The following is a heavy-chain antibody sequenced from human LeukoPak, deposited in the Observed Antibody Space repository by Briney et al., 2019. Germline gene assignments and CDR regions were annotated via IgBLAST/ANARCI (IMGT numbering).Heavy chain of an antibody. CDR3: ARYSGSCYNS. CDR2: ISTNGDGT. J-gene: IGHJ4*02. D-gene: IGHD2-15*01. V-gene: IGHV3-64*01. Sequence: GGSLRLSCAPPGFTLTTYAMHWVRQGPGKRLEYVSAISTNGDGTYYANSVTGRFTITRDNSKNTLYLQMGSLRAEAMAVYYCARYSGSCYNSCGQGTLVTVSS. CDR1: GFTLTTYA.